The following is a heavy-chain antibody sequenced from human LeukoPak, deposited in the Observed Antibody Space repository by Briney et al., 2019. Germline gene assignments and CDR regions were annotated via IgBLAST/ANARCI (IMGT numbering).Heavy chain of an antibody. V-gene: IGHV3-21*01. CDR1: GFTFSSYS. J-gene: IGHJ5*02. D-gene: IGHD2-21*02. Sequence: GGSLRLSCAASGFTFSSYSMNWVRQAPGKGLEWVSSISSSSSYIYYADSVKGRFTISRDNAKNSLYLQMNSLRAEDTAVYYCARDCGGDCHPGNWFDPWGQGTLATVSS. CDR3: ARDCGGDCHPGNWFDP. CDR2: ISSSSSYI.